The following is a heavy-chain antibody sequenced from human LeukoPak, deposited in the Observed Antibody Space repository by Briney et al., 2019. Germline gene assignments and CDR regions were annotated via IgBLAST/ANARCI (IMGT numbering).Heavy chain of an antibody. V-gene: IGHV1-24*01. Sequence: ASVKVSCKVSGYTLTELSMHWVRQAPGKGLEWMGGFDPEDGETIYAQKFQGRVTMTEDTSTDTAYMELSSLRSEDTAVYYCATDLYYYGSGSYPPRDYWGQGTLGTVSS. CDR1: GYTLTELS. CDR2: FDPEDGET. D-gene: IGHD3-10*01. CDR3: ATDLYYYGSGSYPPRDY. J-gene: IGHJ4*02.